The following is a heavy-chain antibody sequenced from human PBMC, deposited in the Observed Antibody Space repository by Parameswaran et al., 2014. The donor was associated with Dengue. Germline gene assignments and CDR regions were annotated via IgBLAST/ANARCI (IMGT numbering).Heavy chain of an antibody. Sequence: VRQAPGKGLERVSYISSSGSIIYYADSVKGRFTISRDNAKNSLYLQMNSLRAEDTAVYYCGREGNNWNYFDYWGQGTPGHRLL. CDR3: GREGNNWNYFDY. D-gene: IGHD1-1*01. V-gene: IGHV3-48*03. J-gene: IGHJ4*02. CDR2: ISSSGSII.